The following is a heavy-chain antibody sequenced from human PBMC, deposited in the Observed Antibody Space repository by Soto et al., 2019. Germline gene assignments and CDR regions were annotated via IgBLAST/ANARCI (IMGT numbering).Heavy chain of an antibody. CDR3: AKATVAGFDY. CDR1: GFTFSSYG. D-gene: IGHD6-19*01. J-gene: IGHJ4*02. V-gene: IGHV3-30*18. Sequence: QVQLVESGGGVVQPGRSLRLSCAASGFTFSSYGMHWVRQAPGKGLEWVAVISYDGSNKYYADSVKGRFTISRDNSKNTLYLQMNSLRAEDMAVYYCAKATVAGFDYWGQGTLVTVSS. CDR2: ISYDGSNK.